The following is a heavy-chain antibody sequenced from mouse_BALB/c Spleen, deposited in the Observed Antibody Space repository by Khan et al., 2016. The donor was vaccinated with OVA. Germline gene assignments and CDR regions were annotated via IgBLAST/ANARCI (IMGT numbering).Heavy chain of an antibody. CDR1: GYSITSGYS. CDR2: IYYRGSI. J-gene: IGHJ4*01. CDR3: ARDGNYMDY. D-gene: IGHD2-1*01. Sequence: EVQLQESGPDLVKPSQSLALTCTVTGYSITSGYSWHWIRQFPGNKLEWMGYIYYRGSINYNPSLNSRISITRDTSKNQAFLQLISLTTENTATYYCARDGNYMDYWGQGTSVTVSS. V-gene: IGHV3-1*02.